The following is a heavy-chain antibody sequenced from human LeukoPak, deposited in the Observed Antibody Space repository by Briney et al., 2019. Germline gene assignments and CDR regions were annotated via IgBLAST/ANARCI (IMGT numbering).Heavy chain of an antibody. Sequence: NSSETLSLTCTVSGGSISSGGYYWSWIRQPPGKGLEWIGYIYHSGSTYYNPSLKSRVTISVDRSKNQFSLKLSSVTAADTAVYYCARDHGGEYSSSSPYLWGQGTLVIVSS. J-gene: IGHJ4*02. CDR2: IYHSGST. D-gene: IGHD6-6*01. V-gene: IGHV4-30-2*01. CDR1: GGSISSGGYY. CDR3: ARDHGGEYSSSSPYL.